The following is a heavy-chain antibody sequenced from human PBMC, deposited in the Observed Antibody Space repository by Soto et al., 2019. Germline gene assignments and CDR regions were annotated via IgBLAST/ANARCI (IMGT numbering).Heavy chain of an antibody. J-gene: IGHJ5*02. D-gene: IGHD6-19*01. Sequence: GGSLRLSCAASGLTFSSYAMSWVRQAPGKGLEWVSAITGSGGSTYYADSVKGGFTISRDNSKNTLYLQMNSLRSDDTAVYYSARGPQRSGWRGKWFDAWGQGTMVTVPS. CDR2: ITGSGGST. V-gene: IGHV3-23*01. CDR1: GLTFSSYA. CDR3: ARGPQRSGWRGKWFDA.